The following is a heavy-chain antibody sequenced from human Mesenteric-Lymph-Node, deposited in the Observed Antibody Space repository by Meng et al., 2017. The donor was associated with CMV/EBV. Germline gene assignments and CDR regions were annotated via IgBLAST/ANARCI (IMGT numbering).Heavy chain of an antibody. V-gene: IGHV3-30*18. CDR2: ISYDGSNK. D-gene: IGHD1-26*01. CDR1: GFTFSSYA. J-gene: IGHJ6*02. Sequence: GESLKISCAASGFTFSSYAMSWVRQAPGKGLEWVAVISYDGSNKYYADSVKGRFTISRGNSNNTLYLQMSSLRADDTAVYYCAKPLSSKWAGGMDVWGQGTTVTVSS. CDR3: AKPLSSKWAGGMDV.